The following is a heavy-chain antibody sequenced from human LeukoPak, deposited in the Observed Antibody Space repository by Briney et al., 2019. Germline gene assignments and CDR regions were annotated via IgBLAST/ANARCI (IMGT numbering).Heavy chain of an antibody. D-gene: IGHD5-24*01. J-gene: IGHJ6*03. Sequence: PGGSLRLSCAASGFTFSSYWMHWVRQAPGKGLVWVSRINSDGSSTSYADSVKGRFTISRDNAKNTLYLQMNSLKPEDTALYHCAKGGLHRGNYFYHMDVWGKGTTVTVSS. CDR1: GFTFSSYW. CDR3: AKGGLHRGNYFYHMDV. V-gene: IGHV3-74*01. CDR2: INSDGSST.